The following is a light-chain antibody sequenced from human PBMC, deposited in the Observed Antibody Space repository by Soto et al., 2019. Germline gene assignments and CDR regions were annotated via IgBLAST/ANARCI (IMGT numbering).Light chain of an antibody. CDR3: LQDYRDSWT. V-gene: IGKV1-6*01. CDR2: AAS. CDR1: RDFGSD. J-gene: IGKJ1*01. Sequence: QMTQSPSSLSASVGEKIIITCRASRDFGSDVSWHQQKPGQAPKLLIYAASNLYTGVPSRFSGSRSGTEFTLTISSLQPEDFASYYCLQDYRDSWTFGEGTKV.